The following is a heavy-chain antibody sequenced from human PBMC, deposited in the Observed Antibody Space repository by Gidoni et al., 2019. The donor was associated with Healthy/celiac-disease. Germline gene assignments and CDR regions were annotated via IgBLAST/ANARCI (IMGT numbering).Heavy chain of an antibody. J-gene: IGHJ6*02. CDR3: AKSPQGLLYYYGMDV. CDR1: GFTFSSYE. D-gene: IGHD2-8*02. V-gene: IGHV3-48*03. CDR2: ISSSGSPI. Sequence: EVQLVESGGGLVQPGGSLRLTCAASGFTFSSYEMNWVRQAPGKGREWVSYISSSGSPIYYADSVKGRFTISRDNAKNSLYLQMNSLRAEDTAVYYCAKSPQGLLYYYGMDVWGQGTTVTVSS.